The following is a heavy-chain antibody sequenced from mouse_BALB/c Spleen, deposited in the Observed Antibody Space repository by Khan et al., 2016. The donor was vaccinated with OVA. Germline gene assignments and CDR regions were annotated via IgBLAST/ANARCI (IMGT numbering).Heavy chain of an antibody. Sequence: EVELVESGGGLVKPGGSLKFSCAASGFTFSNCGMSWVRQTPEKRLEWVATISSGGSYTYYPDSVKGRFTISRDNANRTLYLKMSSLTSADTAMYYCARTTGYDWSNYLDYGGQGTTLTVSS. V-gene: IGHV5-9-3*01. CDR1: GFTFSNCG. J-gene: IGHJ2*01. CDR3: ARTTGYDWSNYLDY. D-gene: IGHD2-2*01. CDR2: ISSGGSYT.